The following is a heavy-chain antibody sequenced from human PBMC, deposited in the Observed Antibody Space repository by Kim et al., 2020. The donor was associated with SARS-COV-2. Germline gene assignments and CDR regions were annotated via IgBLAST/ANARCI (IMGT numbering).Heavy chain of an antibody. CDR3: ARGVSGTTVVTLGLGYYYYYGMDV. CDR2: INHSRST. Sequence: SETLSLTCAVYGGSFSGYYWSWIRQPPGKGLEWIGEINHSRSTNYNPSLMSRVTISVDTSKNQFSLKLSSVTAADTAVYYCARGVSGTTVVTLGLGYYYYYGMDVWGQGTTVTVSS. V-gene: IGHV4-34*01. D-gene: IGHD4-17*01. J-gene: IGHJ6*02. CDR1: GGSFSGYY.